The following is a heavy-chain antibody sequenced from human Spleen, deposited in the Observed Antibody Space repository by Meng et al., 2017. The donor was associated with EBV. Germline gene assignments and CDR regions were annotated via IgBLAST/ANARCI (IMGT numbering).Heavy chain of an antibody. CDR1: GYTFNYYG. J-gene: IGHJ4*02. CDR3: ARDQDSSGYLYYFDF. D-gene: IGHD3-22*01. Sequence: QVQLEQSGAGVKKPGASLKVSCKASGYTFNYYGRTWVRKAPGQGLEWMGWISAYNGATNYAQKFQARVTMTTDTSTSTAYMELRSLRSDDTAVYYCARDQDSSGYLYYFDFWGQGTLVTVSS. V-gene: IGHV1-18*01. CDR2: ISAYNGAT.